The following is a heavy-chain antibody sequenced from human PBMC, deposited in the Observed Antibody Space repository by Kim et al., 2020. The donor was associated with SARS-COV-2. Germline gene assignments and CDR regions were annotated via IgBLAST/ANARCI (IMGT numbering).Heavy chain of an antibody. Sequence: SETLSLTCAVYGGSFSGYYWSWIRQPPGKGLEWIGEINHSGSTNYNPSLKSRVTISVDTSKNQFSLKLSSVTAADTAVYYCARRKRESSWLYRPINWFDPWGQGTLVTVSS. CDR1: GGSFSGYY. V-gene: IGHV4-34*01. D-gene: IGHD6-13*01. J-gene: IGHJ5*02. CDR2: INHSGST. CDR3: ARRKRESSWLYRPINWFDP.